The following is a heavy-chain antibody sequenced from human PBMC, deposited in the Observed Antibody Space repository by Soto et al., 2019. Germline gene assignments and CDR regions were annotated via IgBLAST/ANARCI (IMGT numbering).Heavy chain of an antibody. V-gene: IGHV1-2*02. Sequence: GASVKVSCKASGYTFTGYYIHWVREAPGQGLEWMGWINPQTGGTSYAQKFQGRVTLSRDTSLNTAYLELSRLRFDDAAVYFCARERYQVISDGMDVWGQGTTVTVSS. D-gene: IGHD2-2*01. CDR2: INPQTGGT. J-gene: IGHJ6*02. CDR3: ARERYQVISDGMDV. CDR1: GYTFTGYY.